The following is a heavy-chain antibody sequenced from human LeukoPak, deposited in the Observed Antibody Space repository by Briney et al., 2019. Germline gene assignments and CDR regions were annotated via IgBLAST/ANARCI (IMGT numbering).Heavy chain of an antibody. V-gene: IGHV3-30*18. CDR3: AKVFEVRGARRPTGY. J-gene: IGHJ4*02. Sequence: GGSLRLSCAASGFTFSDYGMHWVRQAPGKGLEWVALISYDGGNKFYADSVRDRFTISRDNSKNTLFLQMNSLRTEDTAMYYCAKVFEVRGARRPTGYWGQGTLVIVSS. D-gene: IGHD3-10*01. CDR1: GFTFSDYG. CDR2: ISYDGGNK.